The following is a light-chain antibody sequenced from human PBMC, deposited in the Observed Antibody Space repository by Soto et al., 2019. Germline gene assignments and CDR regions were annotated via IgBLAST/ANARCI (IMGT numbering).Light chain of an antibody. CDR1: QSVSSSY. CDR3: QQYGSSPYT. CDR2: GAS. V-gene: IGKV3-20*01. Sequence: EIVWTQSPGTLSLSPGERATLSCRASQSVSSSYLAWYQQKPGQAPRLLIYGASSRATGIPDRFSGSGSGTDFTLTISRLEPEDFAVYYCQQYGSSPYTFGQWTKLEIK. J-gene: IGKJ2*01.